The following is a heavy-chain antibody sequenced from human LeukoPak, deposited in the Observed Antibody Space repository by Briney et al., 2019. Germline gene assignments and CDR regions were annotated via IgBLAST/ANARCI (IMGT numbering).Heavy chain of an antibody. Sequence: AXVKVSCKASGYTFTSYAMHWVRQAPGQRLEWMGWINAGNGNTKYSQKFQGRVTITRDTSASTAYMELSSLRSEDTAVYYCARVIYGSGSYLDYWGQGTLVTVSS. CDR2: INAGNGNT. CDR3: ARVIYGSGSYLDY. V-gene: IGHV1-3*01. D-gene: IGHD3-10*01. CDR1: GYTFTSYA. J-gene: IGHJ4*02.